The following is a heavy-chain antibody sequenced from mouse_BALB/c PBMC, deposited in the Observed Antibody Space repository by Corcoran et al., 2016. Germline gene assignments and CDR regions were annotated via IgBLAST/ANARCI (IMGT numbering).Heavy chain of an antibody. Sequence: EIQLQQSGPELMKPGASVKISCKASGYSFTCYYMHWVKQSHGKSLEWIGYIDPFNGGTSYNQKFKGKATFTVDKSSSTAYMHLSSLTSEDSAVYYCARGDWFAYWGQGTLVTVSA. J-gene: IGHJ3*01. V-gene: IGHV1S135*01. CDR2: IDPFNGGT. CDR3: ARGDWFAY. CDR1: GYSFTCYY.